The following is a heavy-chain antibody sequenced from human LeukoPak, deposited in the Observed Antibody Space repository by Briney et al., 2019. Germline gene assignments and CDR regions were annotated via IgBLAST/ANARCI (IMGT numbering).Heavy chain of an antibody. D-gene: IGHD3-3*01. J-gene: IGHJ6*03. CDR3: ARLRIFGLNHYYYYMDV. CDR2: IYHTGST. V-gene: IGHV4-59*08. Sequence: SETLSLTCTVSGVTMSNYYWTWIRQPPGKGLEWVGYIYHTGSTNYHPSLKSRVTISVDMSKNQFSLKLNSVTAADTAVYFCARLRIFGLNHYYYYMDVWGEGTTVTVSS. CDR1: GVTMSNYY.